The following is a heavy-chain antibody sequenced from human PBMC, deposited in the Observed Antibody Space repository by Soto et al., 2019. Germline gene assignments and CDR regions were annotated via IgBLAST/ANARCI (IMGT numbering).Heavy chain of an antibody. D-gene: IGHD5-12*01. CDR1: GFTFSSYS. Sequence: LGGSLRLSCAASGFTFSSYSMNWVRQAPGKGLEWVSSISSSSSYIYYADSVKGRFTISRDNAKNSLYLQMNSLRAEDTAVYYCARDQGGYNYYYYYGMDVWGQVTTVTVSS. CDR3: ARDQGGYNYYYYYGMDV. J-gene: IGHJ6*02. V-gene: IGHV3-21*01. CDR2: ISSSSSYI.